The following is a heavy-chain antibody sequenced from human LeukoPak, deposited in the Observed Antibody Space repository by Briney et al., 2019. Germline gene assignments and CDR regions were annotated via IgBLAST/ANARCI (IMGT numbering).Heavy chain of an antibody. J-gene: IGHJ4*02. CDR1: GGSFSGYY. CDR3: ARAIISLDY. V-gene: IGHV4-34*01. D-gene: IGHD3-3*02. CDR2: INHSGSP. Sequence: SETLSLTCAVYGGSFSGYYWSWIRQPPGKGLEWIGEINHSGSPNYNPSLKSRVTISVDTSKNQFSLKLTSVTAADMAVYYCARAIISLDYWGQGTLVTVSS.